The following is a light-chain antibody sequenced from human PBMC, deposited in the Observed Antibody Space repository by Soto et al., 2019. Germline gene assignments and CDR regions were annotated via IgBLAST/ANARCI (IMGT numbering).Light chain of an antibody. Sequence: QYVLTQPASVSGSPGQSITISCTGTSSDVGVYNYVSWYQQHPGKVPKLMIYDVSNRPSGVSNRFSGSKSGNTASLTISGLQAEDEADYYCSSYTSSSTPYVFGTGTKLTVL. J-gene: IGLJ1*01. CDR1: SSDVGVYNY. CDR2: DVS. CDR3: SSYTSSSTPYV. V-gene: IGLV2-14*01.